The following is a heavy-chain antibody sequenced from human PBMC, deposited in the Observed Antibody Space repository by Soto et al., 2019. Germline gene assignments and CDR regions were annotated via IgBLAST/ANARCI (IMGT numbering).Heavy chain of an antibody. CDR3: TREGAYCGVDCYCNY. J-gene: IGHJ4*02. Sequence: TLSLTGTVSGATLSSGGFHWSWVRQHPVKGLEWIGYVSYTGSTNYNPSLKSRVTMSAATPKRQFSLRLHSVTAAASAVYFCTREGAYCGVDCYCNYWGQGIQVTVSS. D-gene: IGHD2-21*02. CDR1: GATLSSGGFH. CDR2: VSYTGST. V-gene: IGHV4-31*03.